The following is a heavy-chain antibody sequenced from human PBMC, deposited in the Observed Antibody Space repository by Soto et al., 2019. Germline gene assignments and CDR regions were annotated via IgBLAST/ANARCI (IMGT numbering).Heavy chain of an antibody. CDR2: ISCCGGST. J-gene: IGHJ4*02. Sequence: EVQLLESGGGMVQPGGSLRLSCEASGFNFKKFAMGWVRQAPGEGLEWVSGISCCGGSTFYADSVKGRFSLARDDSKNTLSLQLNSLRVEDTAHYYCAKADGEQWLIPHLDNWGQGTLVTVS. D-gene: IGHD6-19*01. CDR1: GFNFKKFA. V-gene: IGHV3-23*01. CDR3: AKADGEQWLIPHLDN.